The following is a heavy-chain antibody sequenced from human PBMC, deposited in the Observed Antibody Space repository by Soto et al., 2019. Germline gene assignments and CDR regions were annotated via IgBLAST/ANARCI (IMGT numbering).Heavy chain of an antibody. CDR3: ARGFYYDSGYWAAFDI. D-gene: IGHD3-22*01. CDR1: GYTFTGNY. Sequence: ASVKVSCKASGYTFTGNYLHWVRQAPGQGLEWMGWISPNSGDTNFGQKFQGRVIMTRDTSISTAYMELSGLRSDDTAVYYCARGFYYDSGYWAAFDIWGQGTMVTVSS. J-gene: IGHJ3*02. V-gene: IGHV1-2*02. CDR2: ISPNSGDT.